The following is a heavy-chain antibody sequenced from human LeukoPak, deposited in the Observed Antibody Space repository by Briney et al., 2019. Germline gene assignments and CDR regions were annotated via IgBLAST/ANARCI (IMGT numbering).Heavy chain of an antibody. CDR2: IYYSGST. CDR1: GGSFSSYY. Sequence: SETLSLTCTVSGGSFSSYYWSWIRQPPGKGLEWIGYIYYSGSTYYNPSLTSRVTISVDTSKNQFSLKLSSVTAADTAVYYCARHFGGYSYGLGPLHYFDYWGQGTLVTVSS. CDR3: ARHFGGYSYGLGPLHYFDY. V-gene: IGHV4-59*04. J-gene: IGHJ4*02. D-gene: IGHD5-18*01.